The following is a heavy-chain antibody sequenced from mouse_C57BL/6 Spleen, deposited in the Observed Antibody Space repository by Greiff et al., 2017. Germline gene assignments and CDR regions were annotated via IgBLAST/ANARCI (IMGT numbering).Heavy chain of an antibody. CDR2: ISSGSSTI. J-gene: IGHJ4*01. V-gene: IGHV5-17*01. Sequence: EVQVVESGGCLVKPGGSLKLSCAASGFTFSDYGMHWVRQAPEKGLEWVAYISSGSSTIYYADTVKGRFTISRDNAKNTLFLQMTSLRSEDTAMYYCANSNFHYYAMHYWGQGALGPASS. D-gene: IGHD2-5*01. CDR3: ANSNFHYYAMHY. CDR1: GFTFSDYG.